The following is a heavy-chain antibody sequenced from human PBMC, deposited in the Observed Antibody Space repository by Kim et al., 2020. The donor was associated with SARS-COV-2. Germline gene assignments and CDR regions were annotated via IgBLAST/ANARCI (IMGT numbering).Heavy chain of an antibody. V-gene: IGHV1-46*01. CDR1: GYTFTSYY. CDR2: INPSGGST. CDR3: ARVPYYYDSSGYYYYYGMDV. Sequence: ASVKVSCKASGYTFTSYYMHWVRHAPGQGLEWMGIINPSGGSTSYAQKFQGRVTMTRDTSTSTVYMELSSLRSEDTAVYYCARVPYYYDSSGYYYYYGMDVWGQGTTVTVSS. D-gene: IGHD3-22*01. J-gene: IGHJ6*02.